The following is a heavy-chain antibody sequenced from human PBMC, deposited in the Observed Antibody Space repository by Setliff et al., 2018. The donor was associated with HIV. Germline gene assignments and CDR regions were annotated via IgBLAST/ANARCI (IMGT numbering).Heavy chain of an antibody. CDR3: ARGARGYSYG. Sequence: GGSLTLSCAGSGFTFSSYWMSWVRQAPGQGLEWVANIKQDESEKYYVESVKGSFTISRDNANNSLYLQMNSLRAEDTAVDYCARGARGYSYGWGQGTLVTVSS. CDR1: GFTFSSYW. V-gene: IGHV3-7*01. CDR2: IKQDESEK. J-gene: IGHJ4*02. D-gene: IGHD5-18*01.